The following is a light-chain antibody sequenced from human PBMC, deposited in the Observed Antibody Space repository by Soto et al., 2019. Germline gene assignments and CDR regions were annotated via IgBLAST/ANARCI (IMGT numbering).Light chain of an antibody. Sequence: PGERATLSCRASQSVSSYLAWYQQKPGQAPRLLIYGASSRATGIPDRFSGSGSGTDFTLTISRLEPEDFAVYYCQQRSKTFGQGTKVDIK. CDR1: QSVSSY. J-gene: IGKJ1*01. CDR2: GAS. V-gene: IGKV3-11*01. CDR3: QQRSKT.